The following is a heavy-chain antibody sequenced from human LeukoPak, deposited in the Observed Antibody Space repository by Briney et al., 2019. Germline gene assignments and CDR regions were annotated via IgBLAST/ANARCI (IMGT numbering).Heavy chain of an antibody. CDR1: GYSISSGYQ. D-gene: IGHD3-10*01. CDR3: ARVSRGLLDY. V-gene: IGHV4-38-2*01. CDR2: IYHSGSA. Sequence: SETLSLTCAVSGYSISSGYQWAWIRQPPGKGLEWIGSIYHSGSAHYNPSLKSRVTISVDTSNNQFSLKLSSVTAADTAVYYCARVSRGLLDYWGQGTLVTVSS. J-gene: IGHJ4*02.